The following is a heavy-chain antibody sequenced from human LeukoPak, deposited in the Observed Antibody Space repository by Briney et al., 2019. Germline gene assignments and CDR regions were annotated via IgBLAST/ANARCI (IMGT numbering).Heavy chain of an antibody. J-gene: IGHJ4*02. CDR2: IHRDDKP. CDR3: AREVISTPSYFDY. V-gene: IGHV3-53*01. CDR1: GFTVSSSF. Sequence: PGGSLRLSCAASGFTVSSSFIYWVRRAPGKGLEWVSSIHRDDKPYYADSVKGRFTMSRDSSKNTLYLQMNSLGADDTAVYYCAREVISTPSYFDYWGQGILVTVSS. D-gene: IGHD2-2*01.